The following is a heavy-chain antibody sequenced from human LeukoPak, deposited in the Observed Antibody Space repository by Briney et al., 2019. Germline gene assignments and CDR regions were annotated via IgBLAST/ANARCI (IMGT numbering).Heavy chain of an antibody. CDR1: GYTFTGYY. J-gene: IGHJ4*02. Sequence: SVKVSCKASGYTFTGYYMHWVRQAPGQGLEWMGWINPNSGGTNYAQKFQGRVTMTRDTSISTAYMELSRLRSDDTAVYYCARSNDILTGYYSHDYWGQGTLVTVSS. D-gene: IGHD3-9*01. V-gene: IGHV1-2*02. CDR3: ARSNDILTGYYSHDY. CDR2: INPNSGGT.